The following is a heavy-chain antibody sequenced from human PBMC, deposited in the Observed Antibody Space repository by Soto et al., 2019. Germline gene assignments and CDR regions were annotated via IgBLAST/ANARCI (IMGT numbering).Heavy chain of an antibody. D-gene: IGHD6-13*01. CDR2: INAANGDT. CDR1: GYTFTNYA. V-gene: IGHV1-3*01. Sequence: QVQLVQSGAEVREPGASVKVSCKTSGYTFTNYAIHWVRQAPGQRREGMGWINAANGDTRDSQKYQGRLTIDRDTSAIADYMELNSLTSDDTDVYYCARDTLRAGNSWYDHWGPGTPVTVSS. CDR3: ARDTLRAGNSWYDH. J-gene: IGHJ5*02.